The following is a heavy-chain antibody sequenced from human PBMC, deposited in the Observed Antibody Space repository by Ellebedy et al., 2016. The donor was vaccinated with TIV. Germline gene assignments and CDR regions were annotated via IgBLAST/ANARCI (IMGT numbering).Heavy chain of an antibody. D-gene: IGHD4-17*01. CDR2: VSGYNGNT. CDR3: ARDDYGDRYGMDV. Sequence: ASVKVSXXASGYTFTSFGFSWVRQAPGQGLEWMGRVSGYNGNTNYAQKLQGRVTMTTDTSTSTAYTELRSLRSDDTAVYYCARDDYGDRYGMDVWGQGTTVTVSS. J-gene: IGHJ6*02. V-gene: IGHV1-18*01. CDR1: GYTFTSFG.